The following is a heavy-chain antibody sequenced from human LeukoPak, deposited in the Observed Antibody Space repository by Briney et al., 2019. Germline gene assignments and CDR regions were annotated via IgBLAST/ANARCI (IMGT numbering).Heavy chain of an antibody. CDR2: LYPGDSRI. J-gene: IGHJ4*02. CDR1: GYSFISYW. V-gene: IGHV5-51*01. Sequence: GESLKISCKASGYSFISYWIGWVRQMPGKGLEWMGILYPGDSRIRYSPSFQGQVTISADKSSSTAYLQWSSLRASDTAMYYCARPTDGGGGYQNWIVDYWGQGTLVTVSS. D-gene: IGHD1-1*01. CDR3: ARPTDGGGGYQNWIVDY.